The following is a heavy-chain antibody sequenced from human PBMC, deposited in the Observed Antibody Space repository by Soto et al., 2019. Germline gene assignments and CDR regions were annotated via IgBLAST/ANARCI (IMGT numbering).Heavy chain of an antibody. J-gene: IGHJ3*02. Sequence: ASVRISCDGSGCTFRRYGISWVGQSPGQGLEWMGWISAYNGNTNYAQKLQGRVTMTTDTSTSTAYMELRSLRSDDTAVYYCARGAYYARGAFDIWGQGTMVTVSS. CDR3: ARGAYYARGAFDI. CDR1: GCTFRRYG. CDR2: ISAYNGNT. D-gene: IGHD2-2*01. V-gene: IGHV1-18*04.